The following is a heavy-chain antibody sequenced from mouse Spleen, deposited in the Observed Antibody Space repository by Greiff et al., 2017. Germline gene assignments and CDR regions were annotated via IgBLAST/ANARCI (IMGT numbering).Heavy chain of an antibody. CDR1: GYTFTDYY. CDR2: IYPGSGNT. Sequence: QVQLQQSGAELARPGASVKLSCKASGYTFTDYYINWVKQRTGQGLEWIGEIYPGSGNTYYNEKFKGKATLTADKSSSTAYMQLSSLTSEDSAVYFCARESNPYAMDYWGQGTSVTVSS. D-gene: IGHD2-5*01. V-gene: IGHV1-77*01. J-gene: IGHJ4*01. CDR3: ARESNPYAMDY.